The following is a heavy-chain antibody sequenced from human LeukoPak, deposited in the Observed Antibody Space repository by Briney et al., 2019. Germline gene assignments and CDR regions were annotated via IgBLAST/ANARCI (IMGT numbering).Heavy chain of an antibody. J-gene: IGHJ6*03. CDR2: ITPFNGNT. Sequence: ASVKVSCKASGYTFTYRYLHWVRQAPGQALEWMGWITPFNGNTNYAQKFQDRATITRDRSMSTAYMGLSSLRSEDTAMYYCASGGQQLLYYYMDVWGKGTTVTVSS. V-gene: IGHV1-45*02. CDR1: GYTFTYRY. D-gene: IGHD6-13*01. CDR3: ASGGQQLLYYYMDV.